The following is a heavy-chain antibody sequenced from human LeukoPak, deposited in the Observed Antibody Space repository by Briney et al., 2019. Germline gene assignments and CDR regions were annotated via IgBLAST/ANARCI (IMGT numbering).Heavy chain of an antibody. V-gene: IGHV3-64D*09. CDR1: GXTFSPYT. Sequence: PGGSLRLSCSVSGXTFSPYTMHWVRQAPGRGLEYVSAISSNGGSTYYADSVKGRFNISRDNSKNTLYLQMSSLRAEDTAVYYCVKTAIYSGVDYWGQGTLVTVSS. CDR2: ISSNGGST. CDR3: VKTAIYSGVDY. J-gene: IGHJ4*02. D-gene: IGHD2-21*01.